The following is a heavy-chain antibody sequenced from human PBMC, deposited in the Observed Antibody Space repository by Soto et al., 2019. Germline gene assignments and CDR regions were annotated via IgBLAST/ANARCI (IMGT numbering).Heavy chain of an antibody. CDR2: IRTISSAI. D-gene: IGHD2-15*01. CDR3: ARETPSFDS. Sequence: GGSLRLSCEGPGFTFSDYPMNWVRQAPGKGLEWVSSIRTISSAIYFADSVRGRFTISRDNARDSLYLQMTSLRDEDTAVYYCARETPSFDSWGQGTLVTVSS. V-gene: IGHV3-48*02. J-gene: IGHJ4*02. CDR1: GFTFSDYP.